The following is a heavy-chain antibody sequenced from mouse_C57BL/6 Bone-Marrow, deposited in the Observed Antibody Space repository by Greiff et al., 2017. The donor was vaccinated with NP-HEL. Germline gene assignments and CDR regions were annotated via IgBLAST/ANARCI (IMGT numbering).Heavy chain of an antibody. J-gene: IGHJ4*01. V-gene: IGHV1-81*01. Sequence: SGAELARPGASVKLSCKASGYTFTSYGISWVKQRTGQGLEWIGEIYPRSGNTYYNEKFKGKATLTADKSSSTAYMELRSLTSEDSAVYFCARDYYGSRGAMDYWGQGTSVTVSS. CDR1: GYTFTSYG. CDR2: IYPRSGNT. CDR3: ARDYYGSRGAMDY. D-gene: IGHD1-1*01.